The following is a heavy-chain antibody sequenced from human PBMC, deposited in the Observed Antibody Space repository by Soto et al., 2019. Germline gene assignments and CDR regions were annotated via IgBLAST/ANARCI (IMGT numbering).Heavy chain of an antibody. CDR1: GFTFSSYA. D-gene: IGHD5-12*01. Sequence: GGSLRLSCAASGFTFSSYAMSWVRQAPGKGLEWVSDITSNSDVIYYADSVKGRFTISRDNAKNSLYLQMNSLRDEDTAVYYCTTSVGASGYEFYWGQGTLVTVSS. CDR3: TTSVGASGYEFY. CDR2: ITSNSDVI. V-gene: IGHV3-48*02. J-gene: IGHJ4*02.